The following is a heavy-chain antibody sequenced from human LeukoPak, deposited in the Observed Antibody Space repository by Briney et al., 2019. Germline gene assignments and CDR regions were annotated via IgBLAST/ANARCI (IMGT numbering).Heavy chain of an antibody. Sequence: GGSLRLSCAASGFTFSSSAMSWVRQVPGKGLEWVSGISASGGSTYYADSVKGRFTISRDNSKNTLYLQMNSLRAEDTAVYYCRVAAYYFDYWGQGTLVTVSS. J-gene: IGHJ4*02. CDR2: ISASGGST. V-gene: IGHV3-23*01. CDR3: RVAAYYFDY. D-gene: IGHD6-19*01. CDR1: GFTFSSSA.